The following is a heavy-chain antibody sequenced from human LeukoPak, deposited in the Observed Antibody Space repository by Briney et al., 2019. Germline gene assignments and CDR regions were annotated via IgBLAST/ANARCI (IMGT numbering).Heavy chain of an antibody. Sequence: SVKVSCKASGGTFSSYAISWVRQAPGQGLEWMGGIIPIFGTTNYAQKFQGRVTITTDESTSTAYMELSSLRSEDTAVYYCATVAGYYYYYYMDVWGKGTTVTVSS. CDR1: GGTFSSYA. V-gene: IGHV1-69*05. D-gene: IGHD6-19*01. CDR3: ATVAGYYYYYYMDV. J-gene: IGHJ6*03. CDR2: IIPIFGTT.